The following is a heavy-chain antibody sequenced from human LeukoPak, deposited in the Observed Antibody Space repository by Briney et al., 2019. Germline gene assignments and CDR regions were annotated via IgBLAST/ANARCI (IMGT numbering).Heavy chain of an antibody. CDR2: ISAYNGNT. D-gene: IGHD4-17*01. J-gene: IGHJ4*02. CDR3: ARDSPXYGDYVWYFDY. V-gene: IGHV1-18*01. Sequence: ASVKVSCKASGYTFTSYGISWVRQAPGQGLEWMGWISAYNGNTNYAQKLQGRVTMTTDTSTSTAYMELRSLRSDDTAVYYCARDSPXYGDYVWYFDYWGQGTLVTVSS. CDR1: GYTFTSYG.